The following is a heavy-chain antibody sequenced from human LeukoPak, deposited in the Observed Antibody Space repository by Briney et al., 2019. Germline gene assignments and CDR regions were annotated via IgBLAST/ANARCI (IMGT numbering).Heavy chain of an antibody. Sequence: GASVKVSCKASGGSVSNYAISWVRQAPGQGLEWMGGIIPAVGSTNYAQKFQGRLTITADESTSTAYMELISLRPEDTAAYYCARVGTILTGFSFYNWLDPWGQGTLITVSS. D-gene: IGHD7-27*01. CDR3: ARVGTILTGFSFYNWLDP. CDR1: GGSVSNYA. J-gene: IGHJ5*02. CDR2: IIPAVGST. V-gene: IGHV1-69*13.